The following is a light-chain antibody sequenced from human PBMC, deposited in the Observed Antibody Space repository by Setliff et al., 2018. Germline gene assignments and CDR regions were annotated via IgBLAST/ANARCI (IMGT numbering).Light chain of an antibody. CDR2: EVS. CDR1: SSDIGGSNY. CDR3: SSYTSNSTYV. V-gene: IGLV2-14*01. Sequence: QSALTQPASVSGSPGQSITVSCAATSSDIGGSNYVSWYQQHPGKAPKLIIYEVSARPSGISFRFSGSKSGNTASLTISGLQTEDEADYYCSSYTSNSTYVFGTGTKVTV. J-gene: IGLJ1*01.